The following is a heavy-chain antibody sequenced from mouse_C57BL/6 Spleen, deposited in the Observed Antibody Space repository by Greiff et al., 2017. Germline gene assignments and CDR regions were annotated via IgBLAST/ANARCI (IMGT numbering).Heavy chain of an antibody. Sequence: QVQLQQPGAELVKPGASVKMSCKASGYTFTSYWITWVKQRPGQGLEWIGDIYPGSGSTNYNEKFKSKATLTVDTSSSTAYMQLSSLTSEDSAVYYCARWAYYGSSYVDYFDYWGQGTTLTVAS. J-gene: IGHJ2*01. CDR3: ARWAYYGSSYVDYFDY. CDR1: GYTFTSYW. V-gene: IGHV1-55*01. CDR2: IYPGSGST. D-gene: IGHD1-1*01.